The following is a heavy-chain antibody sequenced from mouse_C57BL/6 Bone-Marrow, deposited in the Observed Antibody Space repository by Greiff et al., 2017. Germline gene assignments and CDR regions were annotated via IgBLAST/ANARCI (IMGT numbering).Heavy chain of an antibody. V-gene: IGHV2-3*01. CDR2: IWGDGST. Sequence: QVQLKESGPGLVAPSQCLSITCTVSGFSLTSYGVSWVRQPPGKGLEWLGGIWGDGSTNYHSALISRLSISKDNSKSQVFLKLNSLQTDETATYYCAKERGGYYVYFDYWGQGTTLTVSS. CDR1: GFSLTSYG. J-gene: IGHJ2*01. CDR3: AKERGGYYVYFDY. D-gene: IGHD2-3*01.